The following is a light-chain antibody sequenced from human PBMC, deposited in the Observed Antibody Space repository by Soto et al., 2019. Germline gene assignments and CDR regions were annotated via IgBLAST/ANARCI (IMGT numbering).Light chain of an antibody. CDR3: QEYNSGPFT. V-gene: IGKV1-27*01. CDR2: TAS. J-gene: IGKJ3*01. Sequence: DIQMTQSPSSLSASLGDRVTITCRARQGISNSLAWYQQKPGKVPKVLIYTASSLQSGVPSRFSGSGSGTDFTLTISSLQPEDVATDYCQEYNSGPFTFGPGKKVDIK. CDR1: QGISNS.